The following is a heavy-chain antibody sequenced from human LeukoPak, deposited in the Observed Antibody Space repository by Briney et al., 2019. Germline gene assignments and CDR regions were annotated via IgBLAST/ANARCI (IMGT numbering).Heavy chain of an antibody. CDR3: VRGSKRVPGAIGVY. CDR1: GYTFTNYD. CDR2: MNPDSGNA. J-gene: IGHJ4*02. D-gene: IGHD2-2*01. Sequence: GASVKVSCKASGYTFTNYDINWVRQATGQGLEWMGWMNPDSGNAGYAQKFQGKVTMTRNTSIGTAYMDLSSLRSEDTAIYYCVRGSKRVPGAIGVYWGQGTLVIVSS. V-gene: IGHV1-8*01.